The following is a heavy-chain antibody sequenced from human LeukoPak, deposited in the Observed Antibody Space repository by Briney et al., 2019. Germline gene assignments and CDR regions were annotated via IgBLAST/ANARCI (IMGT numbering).Heavy chain of an antibody. V-gene: IGHV3-23*01. CDR3: AKDRHAPGRYCSSTSCFPFDS. Sequence: GGSLRLSYVVSGFTFSSYAMSRVRQAPGKGLEWVSGISGSGGSTYYADSVKGRFTISRDNTKNTLYLQMNSLRAEDTAVYYCAKDRHAPGRYCSSTSCFPFDSWGQGTLVTVSS. D-gene: IGHD2-2*01. CDR2: ISGSGGST. J-gene: IGHJ5*01. CDR1: GFTFSSYA.